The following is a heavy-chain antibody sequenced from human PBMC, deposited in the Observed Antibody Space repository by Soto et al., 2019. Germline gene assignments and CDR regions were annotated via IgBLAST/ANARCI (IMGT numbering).Heavy chain of an antibody. Sequence: PSETLSLTCAVSGGSISSSNWWSWVRQPPGKGLEWIGEIYHSGSSNYNPSLKSRVTISVDTSKNQFSLKLSSVTAADTAVYYCARAYYDILTGYSHLDYWGQGTLVTVSS. V-gene: IGHV4-4*02. CDR2: IYHSGSS. CDR3: ARAYYDILTGYSHLDY. CDR1: GGSISSSNW. D-gene: IGHD3-9*01. J-gene: IGHJ4*02.